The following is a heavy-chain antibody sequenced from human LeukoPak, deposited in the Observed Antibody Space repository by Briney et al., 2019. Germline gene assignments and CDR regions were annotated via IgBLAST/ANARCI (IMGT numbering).Heavy chain of an antibody. Sequence: KTSETLSLTCTVSGGSISSGGYYWSWIRQHPGKGLEWIGYIYYSGSTYYNPSLKSRVPISVDTSKNQFSLKVSSVTAAATAVYYGARDSSGSIGYWGQGTLVTVSS. CDR3: ARDSSGSIGY. V-gene: IGHV4-31*03. CDR1: GGSISSGGYY. J-gene: IGHJ4*02. CDR2: IYYSGST. D-gene: IGHD3-22*01.